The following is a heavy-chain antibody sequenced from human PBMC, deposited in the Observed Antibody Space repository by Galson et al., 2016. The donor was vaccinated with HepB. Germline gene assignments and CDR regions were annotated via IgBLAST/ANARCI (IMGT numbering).Heavy chain of an antibody. CDR2: INSDGSST. CDR3: ARDEYVPDCGGGACYWSDVLDF. J-gene: IGHJ3*01. Sequence: SLRLSCAASGFTFRKYWMHWVRQAPGKGLVWVSRINSDGSSTSYADSVKGRFTISRDNAKNTLYLQMNSLRVEDTAVYYCARDEYVPDCGGGACYWSDVLDFWGQGTLLTVSS. D-gene: IGHD2-21*01. V-gene: IGHV3-74*01. CDR1: GFTFRKYW.